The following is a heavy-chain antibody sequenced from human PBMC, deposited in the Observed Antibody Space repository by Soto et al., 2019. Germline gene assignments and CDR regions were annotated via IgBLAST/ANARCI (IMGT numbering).Heavy chain of an antibody. D-gene: IGHD6-13*01. Sequence: PSETLSLTCAVYGGSFSGYYWSWIRQPPGKGLEWIGEINHSGSTNYNPSLKSRVTISVDTSKNQFSLKLSSVTAADTAVYYCASVAYSSSRYGWMSVWGQGTTVPVSS. CDR2: INHSGST. J-gene: IGHJ6*02. V-gene: IGHV4-34*01. CDR1: GGSFSGYY. CDR3: ASVAYSSSRYGWMSV.